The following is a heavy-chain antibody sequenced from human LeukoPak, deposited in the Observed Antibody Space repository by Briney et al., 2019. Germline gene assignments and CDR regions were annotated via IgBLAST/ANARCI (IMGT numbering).Heavy chain of an antibody. V-gene: IGHV4-59*01. Sequence: PSVTLSLTCTVSGGPISSYYWSWIRQPPGKGLEWIGYIYYSGTTNYNPSLKSRVTISVDTSKNQFSLKLRSVTAADTAVYYCARASWSSGYYRPFDYWGQGTLVTVSS. J-gene: IGHJ4*02. D-gene: IGHD3-22*01. CDR2: IYYSGTT. CDR3: ARASWSSGYYRPFDY. CDR1: GGPISSYY.